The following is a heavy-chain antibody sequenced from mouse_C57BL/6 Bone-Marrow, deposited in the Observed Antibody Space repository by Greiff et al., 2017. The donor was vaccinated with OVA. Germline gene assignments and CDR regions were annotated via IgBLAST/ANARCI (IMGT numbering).Heavy chain of an antibody. J-gene: IGHJ3*01. CDR2: IHPNSGST. D-gene: IGHD2-4*01. CDR3: ARGYDYDRFAY. V-gene: IGHV1-64*01. Sequence: VQLQQPGAELVKPGASVKLSCKASGYTFTSYWMHWVKQRPGQGLEWIGMIHPNSGSTNYNEKFKSKATLTVVKSSSTAYMQLSSLTSEDSAFYYCARGYDYDRFAYWGQGTLVTVSA. CDR1: GYTFTSYW.